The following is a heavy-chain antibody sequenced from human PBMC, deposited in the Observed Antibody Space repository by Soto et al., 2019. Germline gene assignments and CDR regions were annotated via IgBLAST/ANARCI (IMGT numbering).Heavy chain of an antibody. V-gene: IGHV3-74*02. CDR2: INGDGRTT. J-gene: IGHJ4*02. CDR3: ARAPHYGGNSGPEDS. D-gene: IGHD2-21*02. CDR1: GFTFSHYW. Sequence: VQLVESGGGVVQPGRSLRLSCAASGFTFSHYWMHWVRQAPGGGLEWVSGINGDGRTTTYAESVKGRFTISRENAKNTMSLQMTSLRDADTAVYFCARAPHYGGNSGPEDSWGQGTLVTVSS.